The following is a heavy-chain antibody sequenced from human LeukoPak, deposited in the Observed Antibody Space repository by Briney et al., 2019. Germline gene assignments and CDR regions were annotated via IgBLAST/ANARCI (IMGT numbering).Heavy chain of an antibody. J-gene: IGHJ4*02. CDR3: ARGEERLQLWPTVCY. CDR1: GYTFTGYY. D-gene: IGHD5-18*01. Sequence: ASVKVSCKASGYTFTGYYMHWVRQAPGQGLEWMGWINPNSGGTNYAQKFQGRVTMTRDTSISTAYMELSRLRSDDTAVYYCARGEERLQLWPTVCYWGQGTLVTVSS. CDR2: INPNSGGT. V-gene: IGHV1-2*02.